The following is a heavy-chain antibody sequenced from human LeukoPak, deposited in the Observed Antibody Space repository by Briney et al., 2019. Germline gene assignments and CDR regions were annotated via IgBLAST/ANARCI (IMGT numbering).Heavy chain of an antibody. CDR1: GVSISSGSNY. V-gene: IGHV4-39*07. CDR2: IYSSGST. CDR3: ARSSSSWYLFDY. J-gene: IGHJ4*02. D-gene: IGHD6-13*01. Sequence: SETLSLTCRVSGVSISSGSNYWGWIRQPPGKTLEWIGSIYSSGSTYYNPSLKSRVTISVDTSKNQFSLKLSSVTAADTAVYYCARSSSSWYLFDYWGQGTLVTVSS.